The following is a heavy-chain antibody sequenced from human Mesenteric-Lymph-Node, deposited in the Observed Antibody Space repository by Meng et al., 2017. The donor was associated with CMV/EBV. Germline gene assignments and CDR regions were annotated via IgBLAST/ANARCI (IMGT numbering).Heavy chain of an antibody. D-gene: IGHD6-19*01. CDR3: AREVGSSARFDY. Sequence: GESLKISCAASGFTFNSYWMTWVRQAPGKGLEWVANIKKDGGETSYVDSVKGRFTISRDNAKNSLYLQMNSLRAEDTAFYYCAREVGSSARFDYWGQGTLVTVSS. CDR2: IKKDGGET. J-gene: IGHJ4*02. CDR1: GFTFNSYW. V-gene: IGHV3-7*01.